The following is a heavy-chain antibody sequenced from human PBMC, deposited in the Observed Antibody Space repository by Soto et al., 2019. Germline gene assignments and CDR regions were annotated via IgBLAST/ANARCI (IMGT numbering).Heavy chain of an antibody. V-gene: IGHV4-39*01. Sequence: SDTLSLTCTFSGGSVSSGSYSWGWIRQSPGKGLEWIGTIYSSENTYYNPSLLSRVTISVDTSKNEFSLRLSSVTAADTAVYYCARLNGYCISTNCHGYYGMDVWGQGTTVTVSS. CDR1: GGSVSSGSYS. D-gene: IGHD2-2*03. CDR3: ARLNGYCISTNCHGYYGMDV. J-gene: IGHJ6*02. CDR2: IYSSENT.